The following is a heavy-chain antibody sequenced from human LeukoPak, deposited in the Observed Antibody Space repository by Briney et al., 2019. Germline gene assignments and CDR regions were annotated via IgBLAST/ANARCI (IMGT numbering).Heavy chain of an antibody. J-gene: IGHJ4*02. CDR2: ISSSSSYI. V-gene: IGHV3-21*01. D-gene: IGHD1-26*01. CDR3: AREFRSARSYNPAY. Sequence: PGGSLRLSCAASGFTFSSYSMNWVRQAPGKGLEWVSSISSSSSYIYYADSVKGRFTISRDNSKNTLYLQMNSLRAEDTAVYYCAREFRSARSYNPAYWGQGTLVTVSS. CDR1: GFTFSSYS.